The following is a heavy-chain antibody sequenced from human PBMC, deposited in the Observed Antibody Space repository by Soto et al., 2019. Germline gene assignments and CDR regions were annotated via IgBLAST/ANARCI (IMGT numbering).Heavy chain of an antibody. D-gene: IGHD3-16*01. V-gene: IGHV4-34*01. CDR3: ARGMGAENTFYYYFGMDV. J-gene: IGHJ6*02. Sequence: PSETLSLTCAVYGGSFSAYHWSWIRQPPGKGLEWIGEINHSGSTKYNPSLKSRVTISVDTSKNQFFLKLSSVTAADTAVYYCARGMGAENTFYYYFGMDVWGQGTTVTVSS. CDR2: INHSGST. CDR1: GGSFSAYH.